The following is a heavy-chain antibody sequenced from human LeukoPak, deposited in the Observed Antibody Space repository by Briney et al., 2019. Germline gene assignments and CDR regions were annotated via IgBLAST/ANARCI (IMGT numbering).Heavy chain of an antibody. CDR1: GYTFTAYY. J-gene: IGHJ2*01. CDR2: INPDSGGT. CDR3: ASPWGRWFGELIWYFDL. D-gene: IGHD3-10*01. Sequence: ASVKVSCKASGYTFTAYYIHWVRQAPGQGLEWMGWINPDSGGTNYAQRFQGRVTMTRDTSITTAYMELCRLRSDDTAVYYCASPWGRWFGELIWYFDLWGRGTLVTVSS. V-gene: IGHV1-2*02.